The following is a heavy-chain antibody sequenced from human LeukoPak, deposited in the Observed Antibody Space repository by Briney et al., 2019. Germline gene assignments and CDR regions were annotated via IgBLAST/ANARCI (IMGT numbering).Heavy chain of an antibody. CDR2: INSDGSNT. Sequence: GGSLRLSCAVSGFTLSIYCIHWVTQAPGKGLVWVSRINSDGSNTIYADSVKGRFTISRDNAKNTLYLQMNSLRPEDTAVYYCGKDFAYWRGGRCLYYFDYWGQGTLVTVSS. V-gene: IGHV3-74*01. CDR3: GKDFAYWRGGRCLYYFDY. D-gene: IGHD2-15*01. J-gene: IGHJ4*02. CDR1: GFTLSIYC.